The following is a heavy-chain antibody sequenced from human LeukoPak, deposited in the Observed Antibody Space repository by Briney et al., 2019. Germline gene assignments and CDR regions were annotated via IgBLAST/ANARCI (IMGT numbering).Heavy chain of an antibody. J-gene: IGHJ4*02. CDR3: ARDGAFAV. D-gene: IGHD2/OR15-2a*01. CDR1: GGSISNYY. CDR2: IYYSGST. V-gene: IGHV4-59*01. Sequence: PSETLTLTCTVSGGSISNYYWSWIRQAPGKGLEWIGYIYYSGSTKYNPSLKSRVTIPVDTSKNQFSLKLSSVTAADTAVYYCARDGAFAVWGQGTLVTVSS.